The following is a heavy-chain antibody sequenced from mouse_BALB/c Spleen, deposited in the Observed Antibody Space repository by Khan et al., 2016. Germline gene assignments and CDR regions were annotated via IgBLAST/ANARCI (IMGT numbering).Heavy chain of an antibody. Sequence: EVELVESGGGLVQPGGSLKLSCATSGFTFSDYYMYWVRQTPEKRLEWVAYISNGGGSTYYPDTVKGRFTISRDNAKNTLYLQMSRLKSEETAMYYWARQGLGHYFDYWGQGTTLTVSS. J-gene: IGHJ2*01. CDR3: ARQGLGHYFDY. CDR1: GFTFSDYY. CDR2: ISNGGGST. D-gene: IGHD4-1*01. V-gene: IGHV5-12*02.